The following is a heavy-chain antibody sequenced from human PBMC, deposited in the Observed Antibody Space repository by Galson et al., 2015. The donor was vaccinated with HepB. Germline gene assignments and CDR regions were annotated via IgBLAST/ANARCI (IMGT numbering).Heavy chain of an antibody. CDR2: ISSSSSYI. CDR3: ARDFRGGVMSSFDY. CDR1: GFTFSSYS. J-gene: IGHJ4*02. D-gene: IGHD3-16*01. V-gene: IGHV3-21*01. Sequence: SLRLSCAASGFTFSSYSMNWVRKAPGKGLEWVSSISSSSSYIYYADSVKGRFTISRDNAKNSLYLQMNSLRAEDTAVYYCARDFRGGVMSSFDYWGQGTLVTVSS.